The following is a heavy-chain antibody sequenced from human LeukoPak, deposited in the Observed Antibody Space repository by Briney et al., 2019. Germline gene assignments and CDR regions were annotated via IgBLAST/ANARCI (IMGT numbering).Heavy chain of an antibody. J-gene: IGHJ4*02. Sequence: GASVKVSCKASGNTFTGYYMHWGGQAPGQGLEGMGWINPNSGGTNYAQKFQGRVTMTRDTSISTAYMELSRLRSDDTAVYYCARGPQVTMIVVVIPEDYWGQGTLVTVSS. CDR1: GNTFTGYY. V-gene: IGHV1-2*02. CDR3: ARGPQVTMIVVVIPEDY. D-gene: IGHD3-22*01. CDR2: INPNSGGT.